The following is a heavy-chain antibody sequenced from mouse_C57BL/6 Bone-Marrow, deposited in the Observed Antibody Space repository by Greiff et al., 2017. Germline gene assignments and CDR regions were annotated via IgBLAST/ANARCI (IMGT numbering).Heavy chain of an antibody. CDR3: TRPYSNVYYFDY. CDR2: IDPETGGT. V-gene: IGHV1-15*01. J-gene: IGHJ2*01. CDR1: GYTFTDYE. D-gene: IGHD2-5*01. Sequence: QVQLQQSGAELVRPGASVTLSCKASGYTFTDYEMHWVKQTPVHGLEWIGAIDPETGGTAYNQKFKGKAILTADKSSSAAYMELRSLTSEDSAVYYCTRPYSNVYYFDYWGQGTTLTVSS.